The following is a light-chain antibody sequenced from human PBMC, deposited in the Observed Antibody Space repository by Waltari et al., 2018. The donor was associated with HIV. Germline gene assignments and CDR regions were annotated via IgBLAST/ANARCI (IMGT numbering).Light chain of an antibody. Sequence: THPPSAPGTPGQAVIIPCRGHICSRRINYVTWYPHFPGVAPRLLVYMNNYRPSGVPDRFSGSRSGTSASLIIAGLQSEDEANYYCATWDDSLNGVFGGGTKLTVL. CDR3: ATWDDSLNGV. CDR2: MNN. CDR1: ICSRRINY. V-gene: IGLV1-44*01. J-gene: IGLJ3*02.